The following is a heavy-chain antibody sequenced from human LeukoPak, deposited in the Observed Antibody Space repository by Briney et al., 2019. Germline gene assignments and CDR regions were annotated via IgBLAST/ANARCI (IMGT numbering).Heavy chain of an antibody. CDR2: IKLDGSEK. CDR3: ARPDSSGYYQGAGETDYYYYGMDV. V-gene: IGHV3-7*03. J-gene: IGHJ6*02. Sequence: GGSLRLSCVASGFTFGKYWMSWVRQAPGKGLEWVANIKLDGSEKNYVDSVKGRFTISRDNTKNSLYLQMNSLRVEDTAVYYCARPDSSGYYQGAGETDYYYYGMDVWGQGTTVTVSS. CDR1: GFTFGKYW. D-gene: IGHD3-22*01.